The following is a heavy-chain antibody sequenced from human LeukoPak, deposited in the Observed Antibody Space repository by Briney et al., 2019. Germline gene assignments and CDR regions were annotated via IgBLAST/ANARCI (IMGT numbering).Heavy chain of an antibody. CDR2: ISYDGSNK. V-gene: IGHV3-30-3*01. CDR1: GFTFSSYA. D-gene: IGHD3-10*01. J-gene: IGHJ4*02. Sequence: GRSLRLSCAASGFTFSSYAMHWVRQAPGMGLEWVAVISYDGSNKYYADSVKGRFTISRDNSKNTLYLQMNSLRAEDTAVYYCARGPNYGSGSQILRGQGTLVTVSS. CDR3: ARGPNYGSGSQIL.